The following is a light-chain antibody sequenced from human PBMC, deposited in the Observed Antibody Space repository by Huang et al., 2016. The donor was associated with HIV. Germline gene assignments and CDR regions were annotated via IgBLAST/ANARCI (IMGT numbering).Light chain of an antibody. CDR2: SAS. CDR1: QSISTY. Sequence: IQMTQSPTSLSASVGDRVSIVCRASQSISTYLNWYQQKPGKAPKLLISSASNLHRGVPARCSGSGSGREFTLTIRGLQLDDFATYYCQQSYSALSSFGPGKRL. J-gene: IGKJ5*01. CDR3: QQSYSALSS. V-gene: IGKV1-39*01.